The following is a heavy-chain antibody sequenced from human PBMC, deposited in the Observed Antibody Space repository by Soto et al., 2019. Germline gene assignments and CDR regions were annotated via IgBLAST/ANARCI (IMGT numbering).Heavy chain of an antibody. CDR1: GFTFSSYS. V-gene: IGHV3-48*01. CDR3: ARDIDG. J-gene: IGHJ4*02. D-gene: IGHD2-15*01. CDR2: ISSSSRTK. Sequence: EVQVVESGGGLVQPGGSLRLSCAASGFTFSSYSMNWFRKAPGKGLEWVSYISSSSRTKFYADSVKGRFTISRDNARNSLYLQMNSLRAEDTAVYYCARDIDGGGQGTLVTVSS.